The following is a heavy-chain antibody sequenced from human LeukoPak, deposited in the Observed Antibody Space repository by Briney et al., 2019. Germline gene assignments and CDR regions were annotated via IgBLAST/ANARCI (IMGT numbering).Heavy chain of an antibody. CDR3: ARDWYCRSIACYGWDY. CDR1: GDSVSSNSAA. V-gene: IGHV6-1*01. Sequence: SQTLSLTCAISGDSVSSNSAAWNWIRQSPSRGLEWLGRTYYRSKWYNDYAVSVKSRITINPDTSKNQFSQQLNSVTPEDTAVYYCARDWYCRSIACYGWDYWGQGTLVTVSS. D-gene: IGHD2-2*01. CDR2: TYYRSKWYN. J-gene: IGHJ4*02.